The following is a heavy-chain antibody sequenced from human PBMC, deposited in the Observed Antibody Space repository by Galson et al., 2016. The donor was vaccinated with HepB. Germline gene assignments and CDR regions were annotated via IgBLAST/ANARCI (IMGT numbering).Heavy chain of an antibody. CDR2: ISNSGRGNT. Sequence: SLRLSCAGSGFTFSSYAMTWVRQAPGKGLEWVSAISNSGRGNTYYADSVEGRFTISRDNARNTVYLQMNSLRTEDTAVYYCAGYGGNSVWGQGTLVTVSS. D-gene: IGHD4-23*01. J-gene: IGHJ4*02. V-gene: IGHV3-23*01. CDR3: AGYGGNSV. CDR1: GFTFSSYA.